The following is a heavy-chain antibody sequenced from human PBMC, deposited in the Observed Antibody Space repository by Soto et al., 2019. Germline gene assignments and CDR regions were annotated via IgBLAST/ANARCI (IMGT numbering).Heavy chain of an antibody. Sequence: GGSLRLSCAASGFTFSSYWMSWVRQAPGKGLEWVANIKQDGSEKYYVDSVKGRFTISRDNAKNSLYLQMNSLRAEDTAVYYCARDRSIQLWSNYYYYMDVWGKGTTVTVSS. D-gene: IGHD5-18*01. CDR3: ARDRSIQLWSNYYYYMDV. V-gene: IGHV3-7*01. CDR1: GFTFSSYW. J-gene: IGHJ6*03. CDR2: IKQDGSEK.